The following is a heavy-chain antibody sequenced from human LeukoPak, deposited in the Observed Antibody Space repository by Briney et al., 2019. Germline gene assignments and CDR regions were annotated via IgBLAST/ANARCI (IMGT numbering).Heavy chain of an antibody. CDR3: AYFACSSPSCEYFNY. CDR2: INSDGSST. CDR1: GFTFSSYW. Sequence: GGSLRLSCAASGFTFSSYWMHWVRQAPGKGLVWVSRINSDGSSTTYADSVKGRFTISRDNAKNTLYLQMNSLRAEDTAVYYCAYFACSSPSCEYFNYGGKETLATVS. V-gene: IGHV3-74*01. J-gene: IGHJ4*02. D-gene: IGHD2-2*01.